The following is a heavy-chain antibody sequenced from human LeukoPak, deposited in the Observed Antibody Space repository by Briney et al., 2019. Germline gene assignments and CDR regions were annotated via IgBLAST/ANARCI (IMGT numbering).Heavy chain of an antibody. Sequence: SETRSLTCTVSSVSISSTNSYWGWIRQSPRTGLEWIGNIYSSGSTYYNPSLKSRVTISIDTSENQFSLKLTSVTAADTAVYYCARKREGPTTGIDYRGQGTLVTVSS. CDR1: SVSISSTNSY. D-gene: IGHD1-26*01. J-gene: IGHJ4*02. CDR2: IYSSGST. V-gene: IGHV4-39*07. CDR3: ARKREGPTTGIDY.